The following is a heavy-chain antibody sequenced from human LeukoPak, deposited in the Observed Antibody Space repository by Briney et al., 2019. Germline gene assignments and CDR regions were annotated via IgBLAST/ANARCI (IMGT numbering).Heavy chain of an antibody. CDR1: GGSISSGSYY. Sequence: SETLSLTCTVSGGSISSGSYYWSWIRQPAGKGLEWIGRIYTSGSTNYNPSLKSRVTISVDTSKNQFSLKLSSVTAADTAVYYCASWERYCSGGSCYVGAFDIWGQGTMVTVSS. J-gene: IGHJ3*02. CDR2: IYTSGST. CDR3: ASWERYCSGGSCYVGAFDI. D-gene: IGHD2-15*01. V-gene: IGHV4-61*02.